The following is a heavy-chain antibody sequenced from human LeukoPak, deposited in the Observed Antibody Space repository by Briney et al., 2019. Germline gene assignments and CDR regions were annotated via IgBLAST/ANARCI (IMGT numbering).Heavy chain of an antibody. CDR1: GYTFTNYA. CDR3: ARAPEDYYGSGNPFDY. CDR2: ISPKNGNT. J-gene: IGHJ4*02. V-gene: IGHV1-18*01. Sequence: ASVKVSCKPYGYTFTNYAFSWVRQAPGQGLEWMGWISPKNGNTNYAQNLLGRVTMTTDTSTNTAYMELRNLRSDDTAVYFCARAPEDYYGSGNPFDYWGQGTLVTVSS. D-gene: IGHD3-10*01.